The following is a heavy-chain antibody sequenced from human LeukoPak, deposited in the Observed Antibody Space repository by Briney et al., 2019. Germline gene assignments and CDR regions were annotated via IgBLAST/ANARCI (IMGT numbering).Heavy chain of an antibody. Sequence: PSGGSLRLSCAASGFTFSSYWMSWVRQAPGKGLEWGANIKQDGSEKYYVDSVKGRFTISRDNAKNSLYLQMNSLRAEDTAVYYCARGGGSVVVPAAIRALGYWGQGTLVTVSS. CDR1: GFTFSSYW. V-gene: IGHV3-7*01. CDR3: ARGGGSVVVPAAIRALGY. D-gene: IGHD2-2*02. CDR2: IKQDGSEK. J-gene: IGHJ4*02.